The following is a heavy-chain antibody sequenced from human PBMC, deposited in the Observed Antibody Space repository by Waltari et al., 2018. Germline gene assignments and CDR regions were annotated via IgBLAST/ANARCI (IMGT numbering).Heavy chain of an antibody. CDR3: AREKTVGSPDYVGGIDY. V-gene: IGHV3-11*01. CDR1: VFTFSDYY. CDR2: ISDSGRTT. Sequence: QVQLVESGGGLVKPGGSLKLSCVTSVFTFSDYYLTWFRQAPGKGLECVSYISDSGRTTYYADSVKGRFTISRDNANSLLFLQMNNVRAEDTAFYFCAREKTVGSPDYVGGIDYWGQGTLVTVSS. D-gene: IGHD4-17*01. J-gene: IGHJ4*02.